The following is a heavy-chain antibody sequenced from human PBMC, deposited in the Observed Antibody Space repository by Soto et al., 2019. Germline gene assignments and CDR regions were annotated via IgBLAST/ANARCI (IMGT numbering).Heavy chain of an antibody. CDR1: GFTFSSYA. CDR3: AKDSSSTQYYFDY. V-gene: IGHV3-23*01. Sequence: GGSLRLSCAASGFTFSSYAMSWVRQAPGKGLEWVSAISGSGGSTYYADSGKGRFTISRDNSKNTLYLQMNSLRAEDTAVYYCAKDSSSTQYYFDYWGQGTLVTVSS. J-gene: IGHJ4*02. D-gene: IGHD6-6*01. CDR2: ISGSGGST.